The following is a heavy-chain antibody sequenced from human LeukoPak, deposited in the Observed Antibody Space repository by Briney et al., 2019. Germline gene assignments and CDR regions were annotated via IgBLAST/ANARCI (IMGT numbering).Heavy chain of an antibody. CDR3: ARQFGVPAAIIDF. D-gene: IGHD2-2*01. V-gene: IGHV4-59*01. J-gene: IGHJ4*02. CDR2: IYYSGNT. Sequence: SETLSLTCTVSGGSLSTYYWSWIRQPPGKGLEWIGYIYYSGNTNYNPSLKSRVTISLDTSKNQFSLTLTSVTAADTAVYYCARQFGVPAAIIDFWGQGTLVTVSS. CDR1: GGSLSTYY.